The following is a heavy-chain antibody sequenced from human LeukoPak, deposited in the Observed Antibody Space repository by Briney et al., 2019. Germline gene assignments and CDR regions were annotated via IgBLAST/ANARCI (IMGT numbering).Heavy chain of an antibody. CDR2: INHSGST. CDR1: SGSFGGYY. CDR3: ARGRMVTRDFDY. V-gene: IGHV4-34*01. J-gene: IGHJ4*02. D-gene: IGHD4-23*01. Sequence: SETLSLTCAVYSGSFGGYYWSWIRQPPGKGLEWIGEINHSGSTNYNPSLKSRVTISVDTSKNQFSLKLSSVTAADTAVYYCARGRMVTRDFDYWGQGTLVTVSS.